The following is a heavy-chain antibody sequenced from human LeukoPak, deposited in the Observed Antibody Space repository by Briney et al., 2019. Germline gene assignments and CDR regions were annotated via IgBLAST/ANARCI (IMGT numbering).Heavy chain of an antibody. V-gene: IGHV4-4*07. D-gene: IGHD6-19*01. CDR1: GGSISSYY. CDR2: IYTSGST. CDR3: ARVSAVAANYYYYYMDV. J-gene: IGHJ6*03. Sequence: PSETLSLTCTVSGGSISSYYWSWIRQPAGKGLEWIGRIYTSGSTNYNPPLKSRVTMSVDTSKNQFSLKLSSVTAADTAVYYCARVSAVAANYYYYYMDVWGKGTTVTVSS.